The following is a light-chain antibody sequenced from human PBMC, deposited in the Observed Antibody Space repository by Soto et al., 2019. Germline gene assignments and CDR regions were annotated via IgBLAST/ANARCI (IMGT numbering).Light chain of an antibody. Sequence: QSVLTQPASVSGSPGQSITISCTGTSTDVGNYNLVSWYQQHPGKAPKLIIYATRKRPSGVSDRHSGSKSGNTASLTISGLQAEDEANYYCCSYAGSITFTFGGGTKLTVL. V-gene: IGLV2-23*02. J-gene: IGLJ2*01. CDR3: CSYAGSITFT. CDR1: STDVGNYNL. CDR2: ATR.